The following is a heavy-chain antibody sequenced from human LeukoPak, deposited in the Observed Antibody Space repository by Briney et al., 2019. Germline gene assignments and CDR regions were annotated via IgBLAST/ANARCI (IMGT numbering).Heavy chain of an antibody. CDR1: GGTFSSYA. Sequence: SVKVSCKASGGTFSSYAISWVRQAPGQGLEWMGGIIPIFGTANYAQKFQGRVTITTDESTSTAYMELSSLRSEDTAVYYCARAAITGTTSYYYYYMDVWGKGTTVTVYS. D-gene: IGHD1-7*01. CDR3: ARAAITGTTSYYYYYMDV. V-gene: IGHV1-69*05. CDR2: IIPIFGTA. J-gene: IGHJ6*03.